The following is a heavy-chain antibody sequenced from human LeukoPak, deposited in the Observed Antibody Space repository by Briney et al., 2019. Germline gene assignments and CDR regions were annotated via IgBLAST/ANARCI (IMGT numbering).Heavy chain of an antibody. CDR2: ISSSSSYI. Sequence: GGSLRLSCAAFGFTFSSYSMNWVRQAPGKGLEWVSSISSSSSYIYYADSVKGRFTISRDNAKNSLYLQMNSLRAEDTAVYYCARVGYSYGYNWFDPWGQGTLVTVSS. D-gene: IGHD5-18*01. CDR3: ARVGYSYGYNWFDP. CDR1: GFTFSSYS. V-gene: IGHV3-21*01. J-gene: IGHJ5*02.